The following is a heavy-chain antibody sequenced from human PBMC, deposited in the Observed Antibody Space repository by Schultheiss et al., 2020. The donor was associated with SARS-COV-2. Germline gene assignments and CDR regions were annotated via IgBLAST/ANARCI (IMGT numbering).Heavy chain of an antibody. D-gene: IGHD3-10*01. Sequence: ASVKVSCKASGYTFTGYYIHWVRHAPGQGLEWMGWINPNSGGTNYAQKFQGRVTMTRDTSISTAYMELSRLRSDDTAVYYCARKWGFGELLTWGQGTLVTVSS. J-gene: IGHJ5*02. V-gene: IGHV1-2*02. CDR3: ARKWGFGELLT. CDR2: INPNSGGT. CDR1: GYTFTGYY.